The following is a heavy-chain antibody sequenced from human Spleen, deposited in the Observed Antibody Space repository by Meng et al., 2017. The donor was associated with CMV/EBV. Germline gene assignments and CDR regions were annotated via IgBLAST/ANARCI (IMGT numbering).Heavy chain of an antibody. J-gene: IGHJ4*02. V-gene: IGHV3-21*01. CDR3: ARYLGLRWPVDY. D-gene: IGHD4-23*01. CDR1: GFTFSSYS. Sequence: CAASGFTFSSYSMNWVRQAPGKGLEWVSSISSSSSYIYYADSAKGRFTISRDNAKNSLYLQMNSLRAEDTAVYYCARYLGLRWPVDYWGQGTLVTVSS. CDR2: ISSSSSYI.